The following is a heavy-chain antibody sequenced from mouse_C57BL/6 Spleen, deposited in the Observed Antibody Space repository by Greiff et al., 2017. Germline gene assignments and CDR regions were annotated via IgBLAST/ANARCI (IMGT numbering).Heavy chain of an antibody. CDR1: GFSLTSYG. CDR3: ARRRGYGSSRYFDV. CDR2: IWSGGST. D-gene: IGHD1-1*01. J-gene: IGHJ1*03. Sequence: QVQLKESGPGLVPPSQSLSITCTVSGFSLTSYGVHWVRQSPGTGLEWLGVIWSGGSTDYNAAFISSLSLSKDNSKSQVFFKMNSLQADDTAIYYCARRRGYGSSRYFDVWGTGTTVTVSS. V-gene: IGHV2-2*01.